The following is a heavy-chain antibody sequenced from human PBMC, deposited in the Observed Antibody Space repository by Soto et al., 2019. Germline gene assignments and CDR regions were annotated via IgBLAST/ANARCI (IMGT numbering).Heavy chain of an antibody. CDR3: ARLRGYCSGGSCYWDY. CDR2: IYYSGST. D-gene: IGHD2-15*01. Sequence: SETLSLTCTVSGGSICSYYGSWIRQPPGKGLEWIGYIYYSGSTNYNPSLKSRVTISVDTSKNQFSLKLSSVTAADTAVYYCARLRGYCSGGSCYWDYWGQGTLVTVSS. V-gene: IGHV4-59*01. CDR1: GGSICSYY. J-gene: IGHJ4*02.